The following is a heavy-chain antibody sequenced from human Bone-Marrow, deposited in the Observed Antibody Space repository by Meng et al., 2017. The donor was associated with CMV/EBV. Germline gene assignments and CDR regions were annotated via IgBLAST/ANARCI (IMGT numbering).Heavy chain of an antibody. J-gene: IGHJ4*02. CDR3: ARDPVIAAAGTFGFEFDY. V-gene: IGHV1-69*05. CDR2: IIPIFGTA. D-gene: IGHD6-13*01. CDR1: GGTFSSYA. Sequence: SVKVSCKASGGTFSSYAISWVRQAPGQGLEWMGGIIPIFGTANYAQKFQGRVTITTDESTSTAYMELSSLRSEDTAVYYCARDPVIAAAGTFGFEFDYWGQGTLVTVSS.